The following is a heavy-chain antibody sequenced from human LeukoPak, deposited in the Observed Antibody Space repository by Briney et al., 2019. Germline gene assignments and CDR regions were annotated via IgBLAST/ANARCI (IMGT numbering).Heavy chain of an antibody. CDR2: INPNSGGT. D-gene: IGHD4-17*01. Sequence: ASVKVSCKASGYTFTGYYMHWVRQAPGQGLEWMGWINPNSGGTNYAQKFQGRVTMTRDTSISTAYMELSRLRSDDTAVYYCARFGDYGDYYYYYTDVWGKGTTVTVSS. J-gene: IGHJ6*03. CDR1: GYTFTGYY. CDR3: ARFGDYGDYYYYYTDV. V-gene: IGHV1-2*02.